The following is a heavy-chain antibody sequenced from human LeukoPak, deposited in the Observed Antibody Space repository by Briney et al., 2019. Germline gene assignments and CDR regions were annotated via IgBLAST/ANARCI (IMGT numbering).Heavy chain of an antibody. CDR2: ISGSGGGP. D-gene: IGHD3-10*01. CDR3: ARDRDGTGNYPLDY. Sequence: PGGSLRLSCAASGFTFSKYAMSLVRQAPGKGLERVSGISGSGGGPYYADSVKGRFTISRDNSKNTLYLQMNSLRADLTAVYYCARDRDGTGNYPLDYWGQGTLVIVSS. J-gene: IGHJ4*02. CDR1: GFTFSKYA. V-gene: IGHV3-23*01.